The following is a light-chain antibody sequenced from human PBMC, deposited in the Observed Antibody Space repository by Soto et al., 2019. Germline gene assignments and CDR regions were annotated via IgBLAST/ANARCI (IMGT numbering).Light chain of an antibody. CDR1: CSDVGGYNY. Sequence: QSVLTQPASVSGSPGQSITISCTGTCSDVGGYNYVSWYQQHPGKAPKLMIYEVSNRPSGVSNRFSGSKSGNTASLTISGLQAEDEADYYCSSYTSSSTLEVFGTGTKLTVL. CDR2: EVS. CDR3: SSYTSSSTLEV. V-gene: IGLV2-14*01. J-gene: IGLJ1*01.